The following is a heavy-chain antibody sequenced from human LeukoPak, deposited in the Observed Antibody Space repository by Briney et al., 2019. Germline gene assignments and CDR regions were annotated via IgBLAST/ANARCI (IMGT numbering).Heavy chain of an antibody. J-gene: IGHJ6*03. CDR2: IIPIFGTA. CDR3: ASGRFLEWSMLAGYYYYMDV. Sequence: SVKVSCKPSGHTLTGYYMHWVRQAPGQGLEWMGRIIPIFGTANYAQKFQGRVTITTDESTSTAYMELSSLRSEDTAVYYCASGRFLEWSMLAGYYYYMDVWGKGTTVTVSS. D-gene: IGHD3-3*01. CDR1: GHTLTGYY. V-gene: IGHV1-69*05.